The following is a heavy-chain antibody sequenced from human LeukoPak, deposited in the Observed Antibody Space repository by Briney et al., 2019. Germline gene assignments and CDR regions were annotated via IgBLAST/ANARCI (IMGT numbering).Heavy chain of an antibody. CDR3: ASTGIAVASFDY. D-gene: IGHD6-19*01. CDR1: GYAFTSYG. V-gene: IGHV1-18*04. CDR2: ISAYNGNT. Sequence: ASVKVSCKASGYAFTSYGISWVRQAPGQGLEWMGWISAYNGNTNYAQKLQGGVTMTTDTSTSTAYMELRSLRSDDTAAYYCASTGIAVASFDYWGQGTLVTVSS. J-gene: IGHJ4*02.